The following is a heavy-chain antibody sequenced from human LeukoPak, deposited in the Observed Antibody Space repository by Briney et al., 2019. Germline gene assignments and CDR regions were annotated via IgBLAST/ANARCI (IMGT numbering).Heavy chain of an antibody. J-gene: IGHJ4*02. V-gene: IGHV3-33*01. Sequence: PGESLRLSCAASGLTFSSYGMHWVRQAPGKGLEWVAVIWYDGSDKYCADSVRGRFTISRDNSKNTLSLQMNSLRAEDTAAYYCASYSSSSLFEYWGQGTVVTVSS. D-gene: IGHD6-6*01. CDR1: GLTFSSYG. CDR3: ASYSSSSLFEY. CDR2: IWYDGSDK.